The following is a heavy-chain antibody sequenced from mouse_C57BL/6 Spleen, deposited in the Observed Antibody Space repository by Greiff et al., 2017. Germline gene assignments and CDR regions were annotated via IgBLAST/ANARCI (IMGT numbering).Heavy chain of an antibody. V-gene: IGHV1-81*01. Sequence: QVQLQQSGAELARPGASVKLSCKASGYTFTSSGISWVKQRTGQGLEWIGEIYPRSGNTYYNEKFKGKATLTADKSSSTAYMELRSLTSEDSAVYFCAVDSSGYVFDYWGQGTTLTVSS. CDR1: GYTFTSSG. J-gene: IGHJ2*01. CDR3: AVDSSGYVFDY. D-gene: IGHD3-2*02. CDR2: IYPRSGNT.